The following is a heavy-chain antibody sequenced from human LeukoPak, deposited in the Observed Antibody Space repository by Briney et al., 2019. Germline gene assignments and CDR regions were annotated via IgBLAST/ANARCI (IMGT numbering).Heavy chain of an antibody. CDR1: GYTFTGYY. CDR3: ARDHYYYDTSRSTIDAFDI. Sequence: ASVKVSCKASGYTFTGYYMQWVRQAPGQGLEWMGWIDPNSGGTNYAQKFQGRVTMTRDASMSTAYMELSRLRSDDTAVYYCARDHYYYDTSRSTIDAFDIWGQGTMVTVSS. D-gene: IGHD3-22*01. CDR2: IDPNSGGT. J-gene: IGHJ3*02. V-gene: IGHV1-2*02.